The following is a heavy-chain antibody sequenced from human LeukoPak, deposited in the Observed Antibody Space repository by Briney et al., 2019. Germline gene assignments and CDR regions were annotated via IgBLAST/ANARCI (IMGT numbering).Heavy chain of an antibody. CDR2: IYHSGST. CDR1: GGSISSSNW. V-gene: IGHV4-4*02. J-gene: IGHJ6*03. D-gene: IGHD3-10*01. CDR3: ARSVAFYGSGKLYYYYMDV. Sequence: PSGTLSLTCAVSGGSISSSNWWSWVRQPPGKGLEWIGEIYHSGSTDYNPSLKSRVTISVDKSKNQFSLKLSSVTAADTAVYYCARSVAFYGSGKLYYYYMDVWGKGTTVTVSS.